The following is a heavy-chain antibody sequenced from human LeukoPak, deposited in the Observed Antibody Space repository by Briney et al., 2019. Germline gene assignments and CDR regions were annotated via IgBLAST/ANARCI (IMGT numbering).Heavy chain of an antibody. CDR1: GGSFSGYY. D-gene: IGHD7-27*01. J-gene: IGHJ4*02. Sequence: SETLSLTCAVYGGSFSGYYWSWIRQPPGKGLEWIGEIDHSGSTNYNPSLKSRVTISVDTSKNQFSLKLSSVTAADTAVYYCARRGANWALRWGQGTLVTVSS. CDR3: ARRGANWALR. CDR2: IDHSGST. V-gene: IGHV4-34*01.